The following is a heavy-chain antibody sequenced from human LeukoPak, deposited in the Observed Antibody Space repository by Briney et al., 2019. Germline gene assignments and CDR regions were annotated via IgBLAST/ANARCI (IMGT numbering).Heavy chain of an antibody. J-gene: IGHJ4*02. CDR1: GASISSSNW. CDR3: ATWRTAKTGFDY. Sequence: PSGTLSLTCAVSGASISSSNWWSWVRQPPGRGLEWIGEIYHSGSTNYNPSLKSRVTISLDKSKNQFSLRLSSVTAADTAVYYCATWRTAKTGFDYWGQGTLVTVSS. D-gene: IGHD1-1*01. V-gene: IGHV4-4*02. CDR2: IYHSGST.